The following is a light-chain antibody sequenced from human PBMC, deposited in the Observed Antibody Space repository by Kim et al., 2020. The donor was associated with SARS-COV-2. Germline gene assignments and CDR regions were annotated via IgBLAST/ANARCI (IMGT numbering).Light chain of an antibody. V-gene: IGLV2-14*03. CDR3: SSYTSSRGVV. J-gene: IGLJ2*01. CDR1: SSDVGGYNY. Sequence: QSALTQPASVSGSPGQSITISCTGTSSDVGGYNYVSWYQQHPGKAPKLMIYDVSNRPSGVSNRFSGSKSGNTASLTISGLQAEDEADYYCSSYTSSRGVVCGGGTQLTVL. CDR2: DVS.